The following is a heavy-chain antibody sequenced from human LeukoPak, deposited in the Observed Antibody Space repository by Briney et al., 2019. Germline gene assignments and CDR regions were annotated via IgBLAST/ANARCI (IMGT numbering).Heavy chain of an antibody. J-gene: IGHJ4*01. CDR2: INHSGTI. CDR1: GASFSVNN. V-gene: IGHV4-34*01. D-gene: IGHD3-10*01. CDR3: ERYCGSENYCISY. Sequence: SETLYLTCAAYGASFSVNNWIWIRQPPGKGLEWIGEINHSGTITYKPSLKSRLTISADTSKNQFSLKLSSVTAADTDVYYCERYCGSENYCISYWGQGTLVTVSS.